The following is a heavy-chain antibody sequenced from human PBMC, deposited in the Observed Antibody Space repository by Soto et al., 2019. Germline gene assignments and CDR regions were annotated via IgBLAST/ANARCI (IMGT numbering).Heavy chain of an antibody. V-gene: IGHV4-39*01. Sequence: QLQLQESGPGLVKPSETLSLTCTVSGGSISSSTYYWGWIRQPPGKGLEWIGSIYYSGSTYYNPFLKSRVPISVDTSKNLFSLTLSSVTAADTAVYFCANSYGDYVSYWGQGTQVTVSS. CDR3: ANSYGDYVSY. D-gene: IGHD4-17*01. CDR1: GGSISSSTYY. CDR2: IYYSGST. J-gene: IGHJ4*02.